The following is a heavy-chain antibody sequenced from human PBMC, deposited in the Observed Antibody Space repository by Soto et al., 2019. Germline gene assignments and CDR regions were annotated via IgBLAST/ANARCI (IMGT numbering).Heavy chain of an antibody. CDR3: ASTYSTSWYWFDP. V-gene: IGHV2-26*04. CDR2: IFSNDEK. Sequence: QVTVKESGPVLVKPTETLTLTCTVSGFSLSNAGLGVSWIRQPPGTALEWLAHIFSNDEKSYSTSLKSRLTISKDTSKSRVFLTITTMDPVDTATYYCASTYSTSWYWFDPWGQGCLITVSS. CDR1: GFSLSNAGLG. D-gene: IGHD6-13*01. J-gene: IGHJ5*02.